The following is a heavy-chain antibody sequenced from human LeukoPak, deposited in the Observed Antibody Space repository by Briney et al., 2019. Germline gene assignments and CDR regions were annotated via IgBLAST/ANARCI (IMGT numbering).Heavy chain of an antibody. D-gene: IGHD4-17*01. CDR1: GFTFSSYA. Sequence: GGSLRLSCAASGFTFSSYAMSWVRQAPGKGLEWVSAISGSGGSTYYADSVKGRFTISRDNPKNTLYLQMNSLRAEDTAVHYCAKAGPDYGEYEGLGVLHYYDYGMDVWGQGTTVTVSS. CDR3: AKAGPDYGEYEGLGVLHYYDYGMDV. J-gene: IGHJ6*02. CDR2: ISGSGGST. V-gene: IGHV3-23*01.